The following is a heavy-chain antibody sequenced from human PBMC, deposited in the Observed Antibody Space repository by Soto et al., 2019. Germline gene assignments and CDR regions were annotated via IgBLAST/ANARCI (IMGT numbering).Heavy chain of an antibody. J-gene: IGHJ6*04. CDR1: GYSFTSYW. Sequence: PGESLKISCKGSGYSFTSYWISWVRQMPGKGLEWMGRIDPSDSYTNYSPSFQGHVTISADKSISTAYLQWSSLKASDTAMYYCARQSTDLQTPNYYYYYGMDVWGKGTTVTVSS. D-gene: IGHD1-1*01. V-gene: IGHV5-10-1*01. CDR2: IDPSDSYT. CDR3: ARQSTDLQTPNYYYYYGMDV.